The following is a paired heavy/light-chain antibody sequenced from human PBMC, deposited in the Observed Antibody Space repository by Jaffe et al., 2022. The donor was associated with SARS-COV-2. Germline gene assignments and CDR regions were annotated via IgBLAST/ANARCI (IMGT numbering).Heavy chain of an antibody. CDR1: GGSISGSRYY. Sequence: QLQLQESGPGLVKPSETLSLTCSVSGGSISGSRYYWAWIRQPPGKGLEWIGSIYYSGNTYYNPSLKSRVTISVDTSKNEFSLKLGSVTAADTAVYYCARDGYSFPRDAFDIWGQGTVVTVSP. J-gene: IGHJ3*02. CDR2: IYYSGNT. V-gene: IGHV4-39*01. D-gene: IGHD5-18*01. CDR3: ARDGYSFPRDAFDI.
Light chain of an antibody. CDR2: DAS. Sequence: DIQMTQSPSSLSASVGDRVTITCQASQDISNYLNWYQQKPGKAPKLLIYDASNLETGVPSRFSGSGSGTDFTFTISSLQPEDIATYYCQQYGNLPTFGPGTKVDIK. J-gene: IGKJ3*01. V-gene: IGKV1-33*01. CDR1: QDISNY. CDR3: QQYGNLPT.